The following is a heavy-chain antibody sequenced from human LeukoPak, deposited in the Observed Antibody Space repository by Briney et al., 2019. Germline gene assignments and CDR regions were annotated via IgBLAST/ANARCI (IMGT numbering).Heavy chain of an antibody. J-gene: IGHJ4*02. Sequence: GGSLRLSCAASGFTFSSYVMSWVRQAPGMGLEWVSAISVSGGGTYYADSVKGRFTTSRDNSKNTLHLQMNTLRAEDTAIYYCAKDRHWGQGTLVTVSS. V-gene: IGHV3-23*01. CDR3: AKDRH. CDR1: GFTFSSYV. CDR2: ISVSGGGT.